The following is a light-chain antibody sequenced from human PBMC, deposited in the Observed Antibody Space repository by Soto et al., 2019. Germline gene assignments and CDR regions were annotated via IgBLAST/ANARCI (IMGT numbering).Light chain of an antibody. J-gene: IGKJ1*01. CDR1: QSVDSTY. CDR3: QYYGASPRP. Sequence: EIVLTQSPGTLSLFPGERAAFSCTASQSVDSTYLAWYQQKPGQAPRLHIHGASSRATGTPDRFSGSGSGTGFTLTISRLEPEDSAVYYCQYYGASPRPFGQGTKVEIK. CDR2: GAS. V-gene: IGKV3-20*01.